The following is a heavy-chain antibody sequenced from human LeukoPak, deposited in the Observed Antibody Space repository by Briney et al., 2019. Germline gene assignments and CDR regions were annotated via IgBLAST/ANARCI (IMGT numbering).Heavy chain of an antibody. CDR1: GYTFTSYY. D-gene: IGHD3-22*01. J-gene: IGHJ6*03. CDR3: ARSSGYYSSLFYMHV. V-gene: IGHV1-46*01. Sequence: PAASVKVSCKASGYTFTSYYMHWVRQASGQGLEWVGIINPSGDPTTYAQKFQGRVTMTSDMSTSTVYMELSSLRSEDTAVYYCARSSGYYSSLFYMHVWGKGTTVTVSS. CDR2: INPSGDPT.